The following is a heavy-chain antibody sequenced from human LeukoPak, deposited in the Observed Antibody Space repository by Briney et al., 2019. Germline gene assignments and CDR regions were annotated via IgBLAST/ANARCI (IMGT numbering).Heavy chain of an antibody. CDR2: ISGSGGST. J-gene: IGHJ4*02. V-gene: IGHV3-23*01. Sequence: PGGSLRLSCAASGFTFSSYALGWVRQAPGEGLEWVSAISGSGGSTYYADSVKGRFTISRDNSKNTLYLQMNSLRAEDTAVYYCAKDGESGYGDYWGRVTLVTVSS. D-gene: IGHD5-12*01. CDR3: AKDGESGYGDY. CDR1: GFTFSSYA.